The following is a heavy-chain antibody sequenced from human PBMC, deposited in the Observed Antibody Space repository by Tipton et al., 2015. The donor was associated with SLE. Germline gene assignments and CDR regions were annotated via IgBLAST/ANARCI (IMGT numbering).Heavy chain of an antibody. Sequence: VQLVQSGPEVKKPGESLKISCKGSGYSFTTYWIGWVRQMPGKGLEWMGNIYPGDSDTRYSPSFQGQVTILADKSISTAYLQWSSLKASDTAMYYCARRPSGFTIPGAWFDPWGQGTLVTVSS. J-gene: IGHJ5*02. V-gene: IGHV5-51*03. CDR3: ARRPSGFTIPGAWFDP. D-gene: IGHD3-9*01. CDR2: IYPGDSDT. CDR1: GYSFTTYW.